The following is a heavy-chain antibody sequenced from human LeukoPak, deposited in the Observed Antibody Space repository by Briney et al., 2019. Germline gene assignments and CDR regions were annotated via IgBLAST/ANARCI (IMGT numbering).Heavy chain of an antibody. CDR1: GFTFSSYG. Sequence: PGGSLRLSCAASGFTFSSYGMHWVRQAPGKGLEWVAFIRYDGSNKYYADSVKGRFTISRDNSKNTLYLQMNSLRAEDTVVYYCAKDKGSLWFGELFIDYWGQGTLVTVSS. CDR2: IRYDGSNK. D-gene: IGHD3-10*01. CDR3: AKDKGSLWFGELFIDY. V-gene: IGHV3-30*02. J-gene: IGHJ4*02.